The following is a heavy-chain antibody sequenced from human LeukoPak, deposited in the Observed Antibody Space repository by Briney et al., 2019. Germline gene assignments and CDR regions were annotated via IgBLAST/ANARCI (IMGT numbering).Heavy chain of an antibody. J-gene: IGHJ6*02. CDR3: ARDFPSTVAGTFDGMDV. D-gene: IGHD6-19*01. CDR1: GFTFSSYS. V-gene: IGHV3-21*01. CDR2: ISSSSSYK. Sequence: PGGSLRLSCAASGFTFSSYSMNWVRQAPGKGLEWVSSISSSSSYKYYADSVKGRFTISRDNAKNSLYLQMNSLRAEDTAVYYCARDFPSTVAGTFDGMDVWGQGTTVTVSS.